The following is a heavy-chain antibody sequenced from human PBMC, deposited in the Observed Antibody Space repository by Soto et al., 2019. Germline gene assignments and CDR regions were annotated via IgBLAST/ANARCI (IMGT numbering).Heavy chain of an antibody. CDR3: ARVGTTDSWFDS. V-gene: IGHV3-74*01. Sequence: EVQLVESGGGLVQPGGSLRLSCAASGFTVSSNWMHWVRQAPGKGLVWVSRIKSDGITTTYADSVKGRFTISRDDATNTLFLQMDGLRAEDTAVYYCARVGTTDSWFDSWGQGTLVTVSS. D-gene: IGHD1-1*01. J-gene: IGHJ5*01. CDR1: GFTVSSNW. CDR2: IKSDGITT.